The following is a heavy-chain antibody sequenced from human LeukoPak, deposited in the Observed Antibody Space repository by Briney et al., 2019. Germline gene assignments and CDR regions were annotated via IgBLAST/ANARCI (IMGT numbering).Heavy chain of an antibody. CDR2: ISWNSDSL. V-gene: IGHV3-9*01. D-gene: IGHD6-19*01. CDR3: AKDVSIAVAGNLGY. CDR1: GFTFDDYA. J-gene: IGHJ4*02. Sequence: GRSLRLSCTVSGFTFDDYAMHWVRQAPGKGLEWVSGISWNSDSLGYAESVKGRFTISRDNAKNSLYLQMNSLRPEDTALYYCAKDVSIAVAGNLGYWGQGTLVTVSS.